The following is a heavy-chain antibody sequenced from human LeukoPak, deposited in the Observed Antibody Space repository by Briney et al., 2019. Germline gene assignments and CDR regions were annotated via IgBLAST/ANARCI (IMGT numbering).Heavy chain of an antibody. J-gene: IGHJ6*03. Sequence: ASVKVSCKASGYTFTGYYMHWVRQAPGQGLEWMGWINPNSGGTKYAQKFQGRVTVTRDTSISTDYMELSRLRSDDTAVYYCATGSSSGYPLYYYYYMDVWGKGTTVTISS. V-gene: IGHV1-2*02. CDR1: GYTFTGYY. CDR2: INPNSGGT. D-gene: IGHD3-22*01. CDR3: ATGSSSGYPLYYYYYMDV.